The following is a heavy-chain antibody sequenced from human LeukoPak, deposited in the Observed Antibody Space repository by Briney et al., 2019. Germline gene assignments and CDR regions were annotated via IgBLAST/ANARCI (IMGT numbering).Heavy chain of an antibody. CDR3: ARGIAARTLHY. Sequence: PGGSLRPSCAASGFTFSSYSMNWVRQAPGKGLEWVSYISNSSSTIYYADSVKGRFTISRDNAKNSLYLQMNSLRAEDTAVYYCARGIAARTLHYWGQGTLVTVSS. D-gene: IGHD6-6*01. CDR1: GFTFSSYS. V-gene: IGHV3-48*01. J-gene: IGHJ4*02. CDR2: ISNSSSTI.